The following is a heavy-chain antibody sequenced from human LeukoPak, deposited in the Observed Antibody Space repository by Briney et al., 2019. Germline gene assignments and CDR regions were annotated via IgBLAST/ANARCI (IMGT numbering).Heavy chain of an antibody. D-gene: IGHD6-13*01. Sequence: PGGSLRLSCAASGFTFSSYEMNWVRQAPGKGLEWVSYMSSRGSIIFYADSVKGRFTISRDNAKNSLYLKMDSLRVEDTAVYYCARGAAGGMYNWFDPWGQGTLVTVSS. J-gene: IGHJ5*02. CDR1: GFTFSSYE. CDR3: ARGAAGGMYNWFDP. V-gene: IGHV3-48*03. CDR2: MSSRGSII.